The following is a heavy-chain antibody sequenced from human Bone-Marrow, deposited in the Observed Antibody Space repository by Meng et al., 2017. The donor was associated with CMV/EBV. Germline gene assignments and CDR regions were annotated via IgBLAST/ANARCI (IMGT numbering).Heavy chain of an antibody. Sequence: GGSLRLSCAASGFTFSSYSMNWVRQAPGKGLEWVSSISSSSSYIYYADSVKGRFTISRDNAKNSLYLQMNSLRAEDTAVYYCARAALYGDYSGFDDWGQGTLVTVSS. CDR1: GFTFSSYS. CDR2: ISSSSSYI. J-gene: IGHJ4*02. CDR3: ARAALYGDYSGFDD. D-gene: IGHD4-17*01. V-gene: IGHV3-21*01.